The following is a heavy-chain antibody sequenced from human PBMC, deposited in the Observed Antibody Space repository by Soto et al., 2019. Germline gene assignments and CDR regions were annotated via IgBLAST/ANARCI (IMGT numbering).Heavy chain of an antibody. CDR2: IYWNDDK. J-gene: IGHJ6*02. V-gene: IGHV2-5*01. D-gene: IGHD3-3*01. CDR3: AHRTYYDFWSESLDPIYYGMDV. Sequence: SGPTLVNPTQTLTLTCTFSGFSLSTSGVGVGWIRQPPGKALEWLALIYWNDDKRYSPSLKSRLTITKDTSKNQVVLTMTNMDPVDTATYYCAHRTYYDFWSESLDPIYYGMDVWGQGTTVTVSS. CDR1: GFSLSTSGVG.